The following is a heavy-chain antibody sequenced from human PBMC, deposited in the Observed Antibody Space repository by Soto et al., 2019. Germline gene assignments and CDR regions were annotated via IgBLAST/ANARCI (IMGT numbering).Heavy chain of an antibody. V-gene: IGHV5-10-1*01. CDR2: IDPSDSYT. CDR1: GYSFTSYW. J-gene: IGHJ5*02. D-gene: IGHD3-9*01. CDR3: ARHRIKLRYFDRFSTRNNWFDP. Sequence: GEALKISCKGSGYSFTSYWISWVRQMPGKGLEWMGRIDPSDSYTNYSPSFQGHVTISADKSISTAYLQWSSLKASDTAMYYCARHRIKLRYFDRFSTRNNWFDPWGQGTLVTVSS.